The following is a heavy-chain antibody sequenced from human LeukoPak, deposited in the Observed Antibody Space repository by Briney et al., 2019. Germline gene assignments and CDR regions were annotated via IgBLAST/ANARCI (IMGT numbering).Heavy chain of an antibody. CDR3: AKDFRTGTHYYYAMDV. V-gene: IGHV3-43*01. CDR2: ISWDGGST. J-gene: IGHJ6*02. Sequence: GGSLRLSCAASGFTVSLYYMTWVRQAPGKGLEWVSVISWDGGSTYYADSVKGRFTISRDSSKNSLYLQMNSLRTEDTALYYCAKDFRTGTHYYYAMDVWGQGTTVTVSS. D-gene: IGHD1-1*01. CDR1: GFTVSLYY.